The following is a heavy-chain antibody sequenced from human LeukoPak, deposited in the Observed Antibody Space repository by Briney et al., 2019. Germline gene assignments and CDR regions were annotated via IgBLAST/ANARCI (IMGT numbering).Heavy chain of an antibody. CDR1: EFTFSDYY. CDR2: ISSSGTDT. V-gene: IGHV3-11*06. D-gene: IGHD3-16*01. Sequence: GGSLRLSCAASEFTFSDYYMSWIRQAPGKGLEWISYISSSGTDTNYADSVKGRFTISRDNAKNSLYLQMDSLRAEDTGVYYCVRDLRHRSTWGARWGQGTGVTVSS. J-gene: IGHJ4*02. CDR3: VRDLRHRSTWGAR.